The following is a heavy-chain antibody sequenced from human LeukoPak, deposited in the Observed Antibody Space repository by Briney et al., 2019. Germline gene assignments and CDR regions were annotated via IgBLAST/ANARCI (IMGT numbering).Heavy chain of an antibody. CDR3: VKDPRDTYGTNWFVS. Sequence: GRAMRLSCVASGFSFGNYAMSWVRQAPGKGLQWVSQISGTGGATWYAGFARDRFTISRDNSKKTLCLQMSGLRVEDTAMYYCVKDPRDTYGTNWFVSWGQGTLLIVPS. V-gene: IGHV3-23*01. CDR2: ISGTGGAT. D-gene: IGHD2-21*01. J-gene: IGHJ5*01. CDR1: GFSFGNYA.